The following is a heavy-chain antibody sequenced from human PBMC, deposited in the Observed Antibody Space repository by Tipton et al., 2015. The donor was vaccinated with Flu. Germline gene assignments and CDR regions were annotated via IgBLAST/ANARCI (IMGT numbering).Heavy chain of an antibody. Sequence: QLVQSGAEVKKPGASVKVACKASGYTLTSYGISWVRQAPGQGLEWMGWISGYNANPKYAQQFQGRVTMTTDTSTTTAYMGLRSLRTDGTAVFSCSCSGGPVGINPFSYFDFWGHGTLVTVSS. CDR1: GYTLTSYG. CDR2: ISGYNANP. V-gene: IGHV1-18*04. J-gene: IGHJ2*01. D-gene: IGHD6-13*01. CDR3: SCSGGPVGINPFSYFDF.